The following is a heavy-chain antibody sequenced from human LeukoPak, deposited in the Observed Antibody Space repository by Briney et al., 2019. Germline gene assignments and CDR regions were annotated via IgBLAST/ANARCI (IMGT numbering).Heavy chain of an antibody. CDR3: ARDSSGWAYFDY. V-gene: IGHV4-59*12. Sequence: SETLSLTCTVSGGSISSYYWSWIRQPPGKGLEWIGSIYYSGSTYYNPSLKSRVTISVDTSKNQFSLKLSSVTAADTAVYYCARDSSGWAYFDYWGQGTLVTVSS. CDR2: IYYSGST. D-gene: IGHD6-19*01. J-gene: IGHJ4*02. CDR1: GGSISSYY.